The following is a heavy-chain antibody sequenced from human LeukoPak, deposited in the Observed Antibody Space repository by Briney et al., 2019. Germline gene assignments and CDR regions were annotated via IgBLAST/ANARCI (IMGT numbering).Heavy chain of an antibody. D-gene: IGHD1-1*01. J-gene: IGHJ3*02. CDR2: INSDGSST. Sequence: GGSLRLSCAASGFTFSSDWMHGVRQAPGRGLVWVSRINSDGSSTSYADSVKGGFTISRDNAKNTLYLQMNSLRAQDTAVYYCARLWYHWNDEAFDIWGQGTMVTVSS. CDR3: ARLWYHWNDEAFDI. CDR1: GFTFSSDW. V-gene: IGHV3-74*01.